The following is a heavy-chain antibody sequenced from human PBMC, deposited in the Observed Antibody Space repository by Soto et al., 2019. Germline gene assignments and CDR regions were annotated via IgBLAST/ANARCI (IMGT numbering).Heavy chain of an antibody. J-gene: IGHJ4*02. CDR1: GFTFSNYA. Sequence: AGGSLRLSCAAEGFTFSNYAMSWVRQAPGEGLEWISTISGGGGSSNYAESVKGRFTISRDDSKSTLYLQMNDLRVGDTAMYFCAKGGSGWYPFGSWGQGTLVTVSS. CDR3: AKGGSGWYPFGS. CDR2: ISGGGGSS. D-gene: IGHD6-19*01. V-gene: IGHV3-23*01.